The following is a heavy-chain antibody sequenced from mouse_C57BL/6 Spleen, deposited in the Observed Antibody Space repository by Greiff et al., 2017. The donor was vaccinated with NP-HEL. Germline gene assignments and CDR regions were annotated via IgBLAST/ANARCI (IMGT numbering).Heavy chain of an antibody. CDR2: ISSGSSTI. CDR3: ARRMINYAMDY. V-gene: IGHV5-17*01. CDR1: GFTFSDYG. Sequence: EVKLVESGGGLVKPGGSLKLSCAASGFTFSDYGMHWVRQAPEKGLEWVAYISSGSSTIYYADTVKGRFTISRDNAKNTLFLQMTSLRSEDTAMYYCARRMINYAMDYWGQGTSVTVSS. J-gene: IGHJ4*01. D-gene: IGHD2-4*01.